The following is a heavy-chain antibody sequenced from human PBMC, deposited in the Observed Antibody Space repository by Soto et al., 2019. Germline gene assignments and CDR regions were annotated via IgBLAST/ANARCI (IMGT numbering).Heavy chain of an antibody. CDR2: IYYTGVT. V-gene: IGHV4-59*01. J-gene: IGHJ4*02. CDR3: ARSAAHIGELYY. D-gene: IGHD6-13*01. Sequence: SETLSLTCSVSADSMSSYYWTWIRQPPGKGLEWIGYIYYTGVTNYNPSLRSRVTISLDTSDKQFSLKLSSVTAADTAVYFCARSAAHIGELYYWGPGTLVPVSS. CDR1: ADSMSSYY.